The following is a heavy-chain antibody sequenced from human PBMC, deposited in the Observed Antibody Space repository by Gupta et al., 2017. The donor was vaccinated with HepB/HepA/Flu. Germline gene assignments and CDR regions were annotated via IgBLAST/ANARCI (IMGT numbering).Heavy chain of an antibody. CDR2: SRGGGAGA. D-gene: IGHD1-1*01. Sequence: VQLLESGGGLVQPGGSLRLPCAASGFTFGGDGRNWVRQAPGKGLELVAGSRGGGAGAYYVASVKGRFTITRDNSKNTLYLQMKSLRADDTAVYYCAKEGATGSYADYWGQGTLVTVSS. CDR1: GFTFGGDG. V-gene: IGHV3-23*01. J-gene: IGHJ4*02. CDR3: AKEGATGSYADY.